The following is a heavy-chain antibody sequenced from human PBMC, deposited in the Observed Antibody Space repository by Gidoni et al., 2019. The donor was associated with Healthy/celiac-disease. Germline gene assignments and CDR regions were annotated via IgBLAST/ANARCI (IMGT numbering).Heavy chain of an antibody. D-gene: IGHD6-19*01. CDR2: ISNDGSNK. J-gene: IGHJ4*02. CDR1: GLPFRSYA. Sequence: QVQLVASGGGVVQPGRSLRLLCRGPGLPFRSYAMPWVRQAPGKGLEWVAVISNDGSNKYYADSVKGLFTISRDNSKNTLYLQMNSLRAEDTAVYYCARGESIAVAGTDFDYWGQGTLVTVSS. V-gene: IGHV3-30*04. CDR3: ARGESIAVAGTDFDY.